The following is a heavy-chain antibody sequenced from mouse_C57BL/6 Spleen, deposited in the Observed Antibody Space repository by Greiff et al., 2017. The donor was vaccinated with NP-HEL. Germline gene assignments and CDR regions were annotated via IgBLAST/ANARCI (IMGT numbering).Heavy chain of an antibody. CDR1: GFHIKDYY. D-gene: IGHD1-1*01. J-gene: IGHJ1*03. V-gene: IGHV14-2*01. CDR3: ARTHDGSSGYFDV. CDR2: IDPEDGET. Sequence: VQLKQSGAELVKPGASVKLSCTASGFHIKDYYMHWVKQRTEQGLEWIGRIDPEDGETKYAPKFQGKATITTDTSSNTAYLQLSSLTSEDTAVYYCARTHDGSSGYFDVWGTGTTVTVSS.